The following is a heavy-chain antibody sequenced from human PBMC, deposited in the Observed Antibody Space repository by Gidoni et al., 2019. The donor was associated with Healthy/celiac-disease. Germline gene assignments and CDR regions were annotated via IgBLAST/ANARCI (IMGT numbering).Heavy chain of an antibody. CDR1: GFTFSDYY. J-gene: IGHJ4*02. Sequence: QVQLVASGGVLFKPGGSLLLSCAASGFTFSDYYMSWIRQAPGKGLEWVAYISSSGSTRYYADDGKGRLTISRDNAKNSLYLQMNSLRAEDTAVYYCARVKEEIAARLDYWGQGTLVTVSS. V-gene: IGHV3-11*01. CDR3: ARVKEEIAARLDY. CDR2: ISSSGSTR. D-gene: IGHD6-6*01.